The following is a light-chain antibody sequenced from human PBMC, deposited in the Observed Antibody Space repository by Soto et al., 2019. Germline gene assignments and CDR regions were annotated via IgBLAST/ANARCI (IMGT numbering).Light chain of an antibody. CDR2: AGS. CDR3: QKNDSVPLS. V-gene: IGKV1-27*01. Sequence: DVQMTQSPSSVSASIGDRVTITCRALQSSSHYLAWFQQKPGKPPKLLIYAGSTLQPGVPSRFSGSGSGTDFTLAMSSLQPEDAATYYCQKNDSVPLSFGHGTKVDI. CDR1: QSSSHY. J-gene: IGKJ3*01.